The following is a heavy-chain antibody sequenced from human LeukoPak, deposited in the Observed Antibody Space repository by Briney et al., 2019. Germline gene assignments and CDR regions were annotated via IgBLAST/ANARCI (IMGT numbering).Heavy chain of an antibody. Sequence: ASVKVSCKVSGYTLIELSMHWVRQAPGKGLEWMGGFDPEDGETIYAQKFQGRVTMTEDTSTDTAYMELSSLRSEDTTVYYCAIGPYCSSTSCYQFDYWGQGTLVTVSS. V-gene: IGHV1-24*01. CDR2: FDPEDGET. CDR1: GYTLIELS. CDR3: AIGPYCSSTSCYQFDY. J-gene: IGHJ4*02. D-gene: IGHD2-2*01.